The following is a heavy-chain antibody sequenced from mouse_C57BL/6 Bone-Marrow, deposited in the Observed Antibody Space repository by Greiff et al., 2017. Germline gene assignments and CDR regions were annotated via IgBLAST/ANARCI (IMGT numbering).Heavy chain of an antibody. CDR1: GFPFSSYT. D-gene: IGHD2-3*01. J-gene: IGHJ4*01. V-gene: IGHV5-9*01. Sequence: EVKLVESGGGLVKPGGSLKLSCAASGFPFSSYTMSWVRQTPEKRLEWVATISGGGGNTYYPDSVKGRFTIARDNAKNTLYLQMSRLRSEDTALYDCARRYDGYGYAMDYWGQGTSVTVSS. CDR2: ISGGGGNT. CDR3: ARRYDGYGYAMDY.